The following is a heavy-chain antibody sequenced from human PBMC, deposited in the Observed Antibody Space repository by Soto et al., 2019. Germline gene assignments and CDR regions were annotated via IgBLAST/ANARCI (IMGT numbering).Heavy chain of an antibody. CDR2: IRSKAYGGTT. CDR3: TRGRYYYDSSGYYSFVDWFDP. CDR1: GFTFGDYA. J-gene: IGHJ5*02. D-gene: IGHD3-22*01. V-gene: IGHV3-49*03. Sequence: TGGSLRLSCTASGFTFGDYAMSWFRQAPGKGLEWVGFIRSKAYGGTTEYAASVKGRFTISRDDSKSIAYLQMNSLKTEDTAVYYCTRGRYYYDSSGYYSFVDWFDPWGQGTLVTVSS.